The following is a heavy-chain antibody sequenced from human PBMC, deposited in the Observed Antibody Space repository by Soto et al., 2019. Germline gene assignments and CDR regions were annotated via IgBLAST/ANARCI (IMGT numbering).Heavy chain of an antibody. D-gene: IGHD1-1*01. CDR2: ISGSGGTA. J-gene: IGHJ4*02. CDR1: GFTFSSYA. V-gene: IGHV3-23*01. Sequence: EVQLLESGGGSVQPGGSLRLSCAASGFTFSSYAMHWVRRPPGQGLEWVSSISGSGGTAYYADSVKGRFSISRDSLVNTLYLQMNRLRAEDTAVYYCAKGLGQNWNFDYWSQGTLVTVSP. CDR3: AKGLGQNWNFDY.